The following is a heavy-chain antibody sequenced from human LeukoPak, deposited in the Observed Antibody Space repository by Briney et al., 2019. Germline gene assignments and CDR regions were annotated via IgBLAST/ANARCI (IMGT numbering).Heavy chain of an antibody. CDR1: GFTFLNYA. Sequence: GGSLRLSCAASGFTFLNYAMHWVRQAPGKGLEWVSVIRHGGTNKYYADSVKGRFTISRDNSKNTLYLQMNSLRAEDTAVYYCAKDGKIVATIWGPDYWGQGTLVTVSS. V-gene: IGHV3-30*02. D-gene: IGHD5-12*01. CDR2: IRHGGTNK. J-gene: IGHJ4*02. CDR3: AKDGKIVATIWGPDY.